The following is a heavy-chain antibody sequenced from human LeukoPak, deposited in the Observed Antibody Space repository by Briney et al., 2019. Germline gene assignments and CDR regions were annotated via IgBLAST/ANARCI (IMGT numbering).Heavy chain of an antibody. CDR3: AKGELLLVY. V-gene: IGHV1-69*05. J-gene: IGHJ4*02. CDR1: GGTFSSYA. CDR2: IIPIFGTA. D-gene: IGHD1-26*01. Sequence: SVKVSRKPSGGTFSSYAISWVRQAPGQELEWMGGIIPIFGTANYAQKFQGRVTITTDESTSTSYMELSSLRSEDTAVYYCAKGELLLVYWGQGTLVTVSS.